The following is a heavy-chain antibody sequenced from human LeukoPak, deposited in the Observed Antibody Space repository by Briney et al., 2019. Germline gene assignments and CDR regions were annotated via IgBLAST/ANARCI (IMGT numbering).Heavy chain of an antibody. CDR1: GSVSSNF. J-gene: IGHJ4*02. V-gene: IGHV3-53*01. D-gene: IGHD3-22*01. Sequence: GGSLRLSCAPSGSVSSNFLSWVRQAPGKGLEWVSVIYSGGDTYYADSVKGRFTISRDNSKNTLYLQMNSLRADDTAVYYCARDVFTTYDTGGGYFDYWGQGTLVTVSS. CDR3: ARDVFTTYDTGGGYFDY. CDR2: IYSGGDT.